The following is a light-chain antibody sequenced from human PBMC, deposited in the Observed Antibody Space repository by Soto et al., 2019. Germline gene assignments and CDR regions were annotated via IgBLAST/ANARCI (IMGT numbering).Light chain of an antibody. Sequence: EIVLTHSPATLSLSPGESATLSCRASQSVGTFLDWYQHKPGQAPRLLILDASTRATGVPPRFSGSKSGTDLTLTISRLEPEDFAVYYCQQRRTWLLTVGGGTKVDIK. J-gene: IGKJ4*01. CDR3: QQRRTWLLT. CDR1: QSVGTF. V-gene: IGKV3-11*01. CDR2: DAS.